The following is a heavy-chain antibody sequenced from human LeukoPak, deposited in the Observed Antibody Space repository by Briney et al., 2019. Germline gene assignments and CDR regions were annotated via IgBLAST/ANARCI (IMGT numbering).Heavy chain of an antibody. CDR1: GYTFTNYG. V-gene: IGHV1-18*01. CDR3: ARDRGTAVTVFDY. J-gene: IGHJ4*02. Sequence: EASVKVSCKASGYTFTNYGISWVRQAPGQGLEWMGWISAYNGNTNYAQKLQGRVTMTTDTSTSTAYMELRNLRSDDTAVYYCARDRGTAVTVFDYWGQGTQVPVSS. CDR2: ISAYNGNT. D-gene: IGHD4-17*01.